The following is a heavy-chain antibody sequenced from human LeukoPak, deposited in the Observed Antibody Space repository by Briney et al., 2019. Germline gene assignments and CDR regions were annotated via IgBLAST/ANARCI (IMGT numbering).Heavy chain of an antibody. CDR1: GGSISSYY. V-gene: IGHV4-59*01. J-gene: IGHJ4*02. CDR2: IYYSGST. Sequence: SESLSLTCTVSGGSISSYYWSWIRQPPGKGLEWIGYIYYSGSTNYNPSLKSRVTISVDLSKNQLSLKLSAVNAADTAVYYCARGVPPKYYLDYWGQGTLVTVSS. CDR3: ARGVPPKYYLDY.